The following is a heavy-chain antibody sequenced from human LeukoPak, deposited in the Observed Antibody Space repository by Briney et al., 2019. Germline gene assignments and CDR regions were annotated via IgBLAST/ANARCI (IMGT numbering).Heavy chain of an antibody. CDR3: AKEREDIVGVGPFDY. J-gene: IGHJ4*02. Sequence: GGSLRLSCAASGFTFDNYSMHWVRQAPGKGLEWVAVITSDGGIAYYADSVKGRFTIYRDNSKNSLYLQMNSLRPEDTALYYCAKEREDIVGVGPFDYWGQGTLVIVSS. D-gene: IGHD5-12*01. CDR1: GFTFDNYS. CDR2: ITSDGGIA. V-gene: IGHV3-43D*03.